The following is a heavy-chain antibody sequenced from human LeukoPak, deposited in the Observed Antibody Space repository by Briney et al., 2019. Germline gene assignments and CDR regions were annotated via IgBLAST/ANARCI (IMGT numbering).Heavy chain of an antibody. Sequence: PGRSLRLSCAASGFTFSTYGMHWVRQAPGKGLEWVAVISYDGSNKDYADSVKGRFTISRDDSKNTLYLQMNSLRAEDTAVYYCARDFSLQLFDYWGQGTLVTVFS. CDR1: GFTFSTYG. D-gene: IGHD5-24*01. CDR3: ARDFSLQLFDY. J-gene: IGHJ4*02. CDR2: ISYDGSNK. V-gene: IGHV3-30*03.